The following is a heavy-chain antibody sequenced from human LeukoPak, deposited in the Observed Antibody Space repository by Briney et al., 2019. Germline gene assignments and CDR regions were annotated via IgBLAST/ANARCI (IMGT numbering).Heavy chain of an antibody. D-gene: IGHD3-3*01. Sequence: GGSLRLSCAASGFTFSSYAMSWVRQAPGKGLEWVSAISGSGGSTYYADSVKGRFTISRDNSKNTLYLQMNSLRAEDTAVYFCAKVPAGSGYYLVAYWGQGTLVTVSS. CDR1: GFTFSSYA. V-gene: IGHV3-23*01. J-gene: IGHJ4*02. CDR2: ISGSGGST. CDR3: AKVPAGSGYYLVAY.